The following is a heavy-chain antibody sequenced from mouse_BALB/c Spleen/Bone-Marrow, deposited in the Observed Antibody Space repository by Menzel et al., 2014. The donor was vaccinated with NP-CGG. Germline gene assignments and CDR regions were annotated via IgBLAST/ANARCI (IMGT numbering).Heavy chain of an antibody. D-gene: IGHD2-14*01. CDR3: ARSGGYDYFDY. J-gene: IGHJ2*01. CDR1: GYTFPDYA. CDR2: ISTYYGDA. V-gene: IGHV1S137*01. Sequence: QVQLPQSGAELVRPGVSVKISCTGSGYTFPDYAMHWVKQSHAKSLEWLGVISTYYGDAGYNQKFKGKATMTVDKSSSTAYMERARLTAEDSASYYCARSGGYDYFDYWGQGTTLTVSS.